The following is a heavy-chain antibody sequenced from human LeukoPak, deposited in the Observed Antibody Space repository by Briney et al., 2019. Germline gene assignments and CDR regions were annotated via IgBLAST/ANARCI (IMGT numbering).Heavy chain of an antibody. J-gene: IGHJ4*02. D-gene: IGHD6-13*01. CDR3: ARVGYWQQLVDY. Sequence: KTSEILSLTCAVYGGSFSAYYWSWIRQPPGKGLEWIGEINHSGSTNYNPSLKSRVTISVDTSKNQFSLKLSSVTAADTAVYYCARVGYWQQLVDYWGQGTLVTVSS. V-gene: IGHV4-34*01. CDR1: GGSFSAYY. CDR2: INHSGST.